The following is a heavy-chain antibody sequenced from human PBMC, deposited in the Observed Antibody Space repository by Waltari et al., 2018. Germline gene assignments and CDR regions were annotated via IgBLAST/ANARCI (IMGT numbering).Heavy chain of an antibody. D-gene: IGHD2-21*01. V-gene: IGHV3-7*01. J-gene: IGHJ4*02. CDR2: IKEEGRVK. Sequence: EVHLVESGGGLVQPGGSLRLSCAASGFTFSDYWMSWVRQAPGKGVEGVANIKEEGRVKDYVDSVKGRFTISRDNAKNSLYLQMNGLRAEDTAVYYCARDGLLATLSAYFFDYWGQGTLVSVSS. CDR3: ARDGLLATLSAYFFDY. CDR1: GFTFSDYW.